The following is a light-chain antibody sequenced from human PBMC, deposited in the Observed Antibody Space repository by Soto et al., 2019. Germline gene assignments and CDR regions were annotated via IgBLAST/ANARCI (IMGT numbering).Light chain of an antibody. CDR2: RAS. Sequence: DIQMTQSPSTLSASVGDRVTITCRASQSISSSLAWYQKKPGKAPNLLIYRASNLQSGVPSRLSGSGSGTDFTLTISSLQPDDFATYYCQQYNTSSRTFGQGTKVDIK. CDR1: QSISSS. J-gene: IGKJ1*01. CDR3: QQYNTSSRT. V-gene: IGKV1-5*03.